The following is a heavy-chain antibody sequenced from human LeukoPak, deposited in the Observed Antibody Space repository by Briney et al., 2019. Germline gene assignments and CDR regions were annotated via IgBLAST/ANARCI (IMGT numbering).Heavy chain of an antibody. J-gene: IGHJ6*02. V-gene: IGHV4-59*01. CDR3: ARGPHGYSYGPYYYGMDV. D-gene: IGHD5-18*01. Sequence: SETLSLTCTVSGGSISSYYWRWIRQPPGKGLEWIGYIYYSGSTNYNPSLKSRVTISVDTSKNQFSLKLSSVTAADTAVYYCARGPHGYSYGPYYYGMDVWGQGTTVTVSS. CDR2: IYYSGST. CDR1: GGSISSYY.